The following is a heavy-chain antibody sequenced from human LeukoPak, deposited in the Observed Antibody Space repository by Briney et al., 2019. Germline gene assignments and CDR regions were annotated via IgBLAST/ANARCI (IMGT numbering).Heavy chain of an antibody. CDR3: ARDCVYSSGWYPPRYYYYMDV. CDR1: GYTFAGYY. J-gene: IGHJ6*03. Sequence: GASVKVSCKASGYTFAGYYMHWVRQAPGQGLEWMGWINPNSGGTNYAQKFQGRVTMTRDTSISTAYMELSRLRSDDTAVYYCARDCVYSSGWYPPRYYYYMDVWGKGTTVTVSS. D-gene: IGHD6-19*01. V-gene: IGHV1-2*02. CDR2: INPNSGGT.